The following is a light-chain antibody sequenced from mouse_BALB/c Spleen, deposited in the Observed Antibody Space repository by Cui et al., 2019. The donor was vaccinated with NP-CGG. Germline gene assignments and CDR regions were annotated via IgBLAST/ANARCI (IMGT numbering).Light chain of an antibody. J-gene: IGLJ1*01. V-gene: IGLV1*01. CDR2: GTN. Sequence: QSVVTQKSALTTSRGETVTLTCRSSTGAVTTSNYANWVQEKPDHLFTGLIGGTNNRAPGVPARFSGSLIGDKAALTITGAQTEDEAIYFCALWYSNHWVFGGGTKLTVL. CDR3: ALWYSNHWV. CDR1: TGAVTTSNY.